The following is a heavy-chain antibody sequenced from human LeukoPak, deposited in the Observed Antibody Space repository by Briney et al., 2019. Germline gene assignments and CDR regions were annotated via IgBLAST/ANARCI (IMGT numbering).Heavy chain of an antibody. J-gene: IGHJ4*02. D-gene: IGHD3-16*01. CDR1: GGSFSGYY. V-gene: IGHV4-34*01. CDR3: ARGLTASSNMRVEGFDY. CDR2: INHSGST. Sequence: SETLSLTCAVYGGSFSGYYWSWIRQPPGKGLEWIGEINHSGSTNYNPSFKSRVTISVDTSKNQFSLKLSSVTAADTAVYYCARGLTASSNMRVEGFDYWGQGTLVTVSS.